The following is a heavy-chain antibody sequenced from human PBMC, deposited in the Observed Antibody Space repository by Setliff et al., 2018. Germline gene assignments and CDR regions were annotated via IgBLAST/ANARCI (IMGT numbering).Heavy chain of an antibody. J-gene: IGHJ4*02. V-gene: IGHV4-39*07. CDR1: GGSISSTSYY. CDR2: IYYRGST. Sequence: ASETLSLTCTVSGGSISSTSYYWAWIRQPPGKGLEWTGSIYYRGSTFIYPSLRSRVTISADTSKNQFSLNLNSVTAADTAVYYFRLAHCSTTSCEEALDYWSQGTLVTVSS. D-gene: IGHD2-2*01. CDR3: RLAHCSTTSCEEALDY.